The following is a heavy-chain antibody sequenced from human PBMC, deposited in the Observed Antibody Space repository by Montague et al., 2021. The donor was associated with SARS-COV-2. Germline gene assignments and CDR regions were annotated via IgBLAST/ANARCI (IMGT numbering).Heavy chain of an antibody. CDR1: GFTFSSYA. Sequence: SLRLSCAASGFTFSSYAMHWVRQAPGKGLEWVAAISYDGSNKYYADSVKGRFTISRDNSKNTLYLQMNSLRAEDTAVYYCARELADYGMDVWGQGTTVTASS. CDR2: ISYDGSNK. CDR3: ARELADYGMDV. J-gene: IGHJ6*02. V-gene: IGHV3-30-3*01.